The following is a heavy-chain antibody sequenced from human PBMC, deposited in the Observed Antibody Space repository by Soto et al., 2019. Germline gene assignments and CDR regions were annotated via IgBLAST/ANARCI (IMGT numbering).Heavy chain of an antibody. CDR2: TYYRSKWYN. J-gene: IGHJ6*02. CDR1: GDSVSSNSAA. V-gene: IGHV6-1*01. CDR3: ARDRGGPSSGWVRGAPVYYYYGMDV. D-gene: IGHD6-19*01. Sequence: SQTLSLTCAISGDSVSSNSAAWNWIRQSPSRGLVWLGRTYYRSKWYNDYVVSVKSRITINPDTSKNQFSLQLNSVTPEDTAVYYCARDRGGPSSGWVRGAPVYYYYGMDVWGQGTTVTVSS.